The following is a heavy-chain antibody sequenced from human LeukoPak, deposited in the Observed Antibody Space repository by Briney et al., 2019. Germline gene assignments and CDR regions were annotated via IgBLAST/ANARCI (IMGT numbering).Heavy chain of an antibody. J-gene: IGHJ6*02. CDR2: ISAYNGNI. Sequence: GASVKVSCKASGYTFTSYGISWVRQAPGQGLEWMGWISAYNGNINYAQKLQGRVTMTTDTSTSTAYMELRSLRSDDTAVYYCARDSGSNLYYYYYGMDVWGQGTTVTVSS. D-gene: IGHD1-26*01. CDR3: ARDSGSNLYYYYYGMDV. CDR1: GYTFTSYG. V-gene: IGHV1-18*01.